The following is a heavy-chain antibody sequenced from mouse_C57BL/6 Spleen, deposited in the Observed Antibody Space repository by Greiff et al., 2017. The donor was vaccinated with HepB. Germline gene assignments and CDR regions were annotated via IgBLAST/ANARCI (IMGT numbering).Heavy chain of an antibody. CDR1: GFTFSDYY. Sequence: EVQVVESGGGLVQPGGSLKLSCAASGFTFSDYYMYWVRQTPEKRLEWVAYISNGGGSTYYPDTVKGRFTISRDNAKNTLYLQMSRLKSEDTAMYYCAREAGDGYFDYWGQGTTLTVSS. V-gene: IGHV5-12*01. CDR2: ISNGGGST. J-gene: IGHJ2*01. D-gene: IGHD2-3*01. CDR3: AREAGDGYFDY.